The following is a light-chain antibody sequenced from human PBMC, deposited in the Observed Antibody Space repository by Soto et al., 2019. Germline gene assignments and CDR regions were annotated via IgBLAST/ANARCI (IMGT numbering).Light chain of an antibody. J-gene: IGKJ4*01. CDR3: LQSYIYPLS. Sequence: AIQLTQSPASLSASVGDNISIACRASQGIRNDLGWYQQKPGHAPKLLIYATSTLHSDVPSRFSGSGSGTHFTLTFSSLEPEDFATYYCLQSYIYPLSFGGGTKVEI. CDR1: QGIRND. V-gene: IGKV1-6*01. CDR2: ATS.